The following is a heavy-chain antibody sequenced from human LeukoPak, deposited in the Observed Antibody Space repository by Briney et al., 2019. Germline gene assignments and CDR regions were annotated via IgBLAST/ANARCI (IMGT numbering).Heavy chain of an antibody. J-gene: IGHJ4*02. D-gene: IGHD4-17*01. Sequence: GGSLRLSCAASGFTVSSNYMSWVRQAPGKGLEWVSVIYSGGSTYYADSVKGRFTSSRDNSKNTLYLQMNSLRAEDTAVYYCARDDYGDSYFDYWGQGTLVTVSS. CDR2: IYSGGST. CDR3: ARDDYGDSYFDY. V-gene: IGHV3-66*01. CDR1: GFTVSSNY.